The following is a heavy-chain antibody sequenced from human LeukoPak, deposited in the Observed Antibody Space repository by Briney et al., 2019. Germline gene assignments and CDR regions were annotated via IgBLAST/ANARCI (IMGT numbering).Heavy chain of an antibody. CDR3: ARSGVRGARYYFDY. D-gene: IGHD3-10*01. J-gene: IGHJ4*02. Sequence: PGGSLRLSCAASGFTFDDYAMHWVRQAPGKGLEWVSLISWDGGSTYYADSVKGRFTISRDNSKNSLYLQMNSLRAEDTAVYYCARSGVRGARYYFDYWGQGTLVTVSS. CDR1: GFTFDDYA. CDR2: ISWDGGST. V-gene: IGHV3-43D*03.